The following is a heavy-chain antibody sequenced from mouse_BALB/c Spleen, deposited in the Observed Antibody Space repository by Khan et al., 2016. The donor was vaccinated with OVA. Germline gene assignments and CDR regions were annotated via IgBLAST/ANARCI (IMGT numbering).Heavy chain of an antibody. CDR2: IWSDGTT. CDR1: GFSLANYG. J-gene: IGHJ4*01. D-gene: IGHD2-10*01. V-gene: IGHV2-6-1*01. Sequence: VQLVESGPGLVAPSQSLSITCTISGFSLANYGVHWVRQPPGKGLEWLVVIWSDGTTTYNSALKSRLSISRDNSKSQVFLKMNSLQTDDTSKYCCARQPYYDYYAMDYWGQGTSVTVSS. CDR3: ARQPYYDYYAMDY.